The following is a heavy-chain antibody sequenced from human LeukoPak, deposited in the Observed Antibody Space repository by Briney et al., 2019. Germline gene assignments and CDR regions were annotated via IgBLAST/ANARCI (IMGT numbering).Heavy chain of an antibody. V-gene: IGHV3-20*04. CDR2: LSWNGGDT. D-gene: IGHD3-16*02. Sequence: PGGSLRLSCGASGFTFNQYRMSWVRQAPGKGLEWVSSLSWNGGDTRYAHSVKDRFTISRDNDKKSLYLQMDSLRAEDTALYYCARRGYPYYYYMDVWGTGTTVTVSS. J-gene: IGHJ6*03. CDR3: ARRGYPYYYYMDV. CDR1: GFTFNQYR.